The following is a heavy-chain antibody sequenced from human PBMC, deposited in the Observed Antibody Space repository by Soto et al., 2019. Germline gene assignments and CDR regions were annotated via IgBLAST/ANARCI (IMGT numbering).Heavy chain of an antibody. CDR3: AKGGGNIVVVPAAPSDV. J-gene: IGHJ6*04. V-gene: IGHV3-23*01. CDR1: GFTFSSYA. CDR2: ISGSGGST. D-gene: IGHD2-2*01. Sequence: GGSLRLSCAASGFTFSSYAMSWVRQAPGKGLEWVSAISGSGGSTYNADSVKGRFTISRDNTKNTLYLQMNSLRAEDTTAYYCAKGGGNIVVVPAAPSDVWGKGTTVTVSS.